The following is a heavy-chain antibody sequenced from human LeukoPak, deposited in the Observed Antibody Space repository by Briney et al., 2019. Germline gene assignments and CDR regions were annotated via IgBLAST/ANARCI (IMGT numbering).Heavy chain of an antibody. CDR3: AREYYGDDYFDY. CDR1: GYTFTGYY. CDR2: INPNSGGT. J-gene: IGHJ4*02. Sequence: ASVKVSCKASGYTFTGYYMHWVRQAPGQGLEWMGWINPNSGGTNYAQKFQGRVTMTRDMSTSTVYMELSSLRSEDTAVYYCAREYYGDDYFDYWGQGTLVTVSS. V-gene: IGHV1-2*02. D-gene: IGHD4-17*01.